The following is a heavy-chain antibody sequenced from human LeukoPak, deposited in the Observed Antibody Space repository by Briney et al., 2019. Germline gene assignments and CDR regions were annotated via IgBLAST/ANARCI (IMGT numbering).Heavy chain of an antibody. D-gene: IGHD6-19*01. Sequence: SETLSLTCTVSSGSINSGSYYWNWIRQPAGKGLEWIGRIYSSGSTNYNPSLKSRVTISVDTSKNQFSLILSSVTAADTAVYYCARYEAVAGVFDYWGQGTLVTVSS. CDR2: IYSSGST. CDR3: ARYEAVAGVFDY. J-gene: IGHJ4*02. CDR1: SGSINSGSYY. V-gene: IGHV4-61*02.